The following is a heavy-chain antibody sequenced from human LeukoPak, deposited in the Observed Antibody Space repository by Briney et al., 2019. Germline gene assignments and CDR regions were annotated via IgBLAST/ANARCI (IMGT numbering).Heavy chain of an antibody. V-gene: IGHV3-23*01. CDR3: ARRGAVAGTLGHDY. D-gene: IGHD6-19*01. Sequence: PGGSLRLSCAASGYSFSSYAMSWVRQAPGKGLEWVSSISGSGVSTHFPDSVKGRLTISRDNSKNTLYLQMNSMRADDTAEYYCARRGAVAGTLGHDYWGQGTLVTVSS. CDR1: GYSFSSYA. J-gene: IGHJ4*02. CDR2: ISGSGVST.